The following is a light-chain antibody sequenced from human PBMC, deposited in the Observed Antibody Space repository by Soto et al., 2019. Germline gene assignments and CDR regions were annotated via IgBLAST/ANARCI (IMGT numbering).Light chain of an antibody. CDR1: QSLVSSNGNTY. J-gene: IGKJ2*01. CDR3: MLGGHWPT. Sequence: DVVMTQSPLSLPVTLGQPASISCRSSQSLVSSNGNTYLNWFQQRPGQSPRRRVYKVSTRDSGVPDRFSGSESGTDFTLKISGVEAEDVGVYYCMLGGHWPTFGQGTKLEVK. CDR2: KVS. V-gene: IGKV2-30*01.